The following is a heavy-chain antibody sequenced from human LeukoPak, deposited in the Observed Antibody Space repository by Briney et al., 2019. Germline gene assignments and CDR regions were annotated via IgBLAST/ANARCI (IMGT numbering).Heavy chain of an antibody. J-gene: IGHJ4*02. V-gene: IGHV4-59*01. CDR2: ISHSGST. D-gene: IGHD1-26*01. Sequence: SETLSLTCTVSGGSISSYYWGWIRQPPGKGLEWITCISHSGSTNYNPSLKTRVSISMDMSKNQFSLRLSSVTAADTAVYYCARANGNEFDYWGPGTLVTVSS. CDR1: GGSISSYY. CDR3: ARANGNEFDY.